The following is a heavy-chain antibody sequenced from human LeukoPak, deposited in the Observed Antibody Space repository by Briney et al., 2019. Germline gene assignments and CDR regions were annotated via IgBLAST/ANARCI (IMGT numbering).Heavy chain of an antibody. J-gene: IGHJ4*02. V-gene: IGHV3-33*01. CDR3: ARDQERGVSIFGFDY. D-gene: IGHD2/OR15-2a*01. CDR1: GFTFSSYG. Sequence: GGSLRLSCAASGFTFSSYGMHWVRQAPGKGLEWVAVIWYDGSNKYYADPVKGRFTISRDNSKNTLYLQMNSLRAEDTAVYYCARDQERGVSIFGFDYWGQGTLVTVSS. CDR2: IWYDGSNK.